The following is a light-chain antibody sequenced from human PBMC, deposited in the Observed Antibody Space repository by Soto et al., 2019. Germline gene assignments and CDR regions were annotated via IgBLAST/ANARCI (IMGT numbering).Light chain of an antibody. Sequence: QSALTQPVSVSGSPGQSITISCTGTSSDVGGYNYVSWYQQHPGKAPKLMIYEVSNRPSGVSNRFSGSKSGNTSALTISGLQAEDEAEYYYSSYTSSSSYVFGTGTKLTLL. CDR1: SSDVGGYNY. CDR3: SSYTSSSSYV. CDR2: EVS. J-gene: IGLJ1*01. V-gene: IGLV2-14*01.